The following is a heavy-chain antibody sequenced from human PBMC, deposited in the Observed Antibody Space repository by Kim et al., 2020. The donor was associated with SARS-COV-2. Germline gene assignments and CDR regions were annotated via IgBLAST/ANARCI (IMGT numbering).Heavy chain of an antibody. Sequence: LKSRVTISVDTSKNQFSLKLSSVTAADTAVYYCARREVTMVRGVMSWFDPWGQGTLVTVSS. V-gene: IGHV4-39*01. CDR3: ARREVTMVRGVMSWFDP. D-gene: IGHD3-10*01. J-gene: IGHJ5*02.